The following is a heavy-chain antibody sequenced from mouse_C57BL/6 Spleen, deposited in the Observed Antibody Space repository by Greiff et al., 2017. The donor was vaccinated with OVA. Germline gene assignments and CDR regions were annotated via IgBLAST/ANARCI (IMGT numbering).Heavy chain of an antibody. CDR3: ARAGDYGSSPYYFDD. J-gene: IGHJ2*01. Sequence: EVNLVESGGGLVKPGGSLKLSCAASGFTFSSYAMSWVRQTPEKRLEWVANISDGGSYTYYPDNVKGRFTISRDNAKNNLYLQMSHLKSEDTAMYYCARAGDYGSSPYYFDDWGQGTTLTVSS. D-gene: IGHD1-1*01. V-gene: IGHV5-4*03. CDR2: ISDGGSYT. CDR1: GFTFSSYA.